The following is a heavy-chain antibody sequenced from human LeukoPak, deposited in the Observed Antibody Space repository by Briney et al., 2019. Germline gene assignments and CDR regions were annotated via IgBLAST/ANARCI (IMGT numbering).Heavy chain of an antibody. D-gene: IGHD3-10*01. J-gene: IGHJ4*02. CDR2: YYSGST. CDR3: ATSRGSDGSGNY. V-gene: IGHV4-59*01. CDR1: GASSNSYY. Sequence: SETLSLTCSGSGASSNSYYWSWLRQPPGKGLEWIGSYYSGSTNYNSSLKSRVTISVDTSKNQFSLMLSSVTAADTAVYYCATSRGSDGSGNYWGQGTLVTVSS.